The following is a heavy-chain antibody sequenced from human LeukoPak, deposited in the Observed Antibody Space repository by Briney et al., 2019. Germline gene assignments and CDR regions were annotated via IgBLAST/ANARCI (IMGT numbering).Heavy chain of an antibody. Sequence: GASVKVSCKASGYTFTKFDINWVRQATGQGLEWMGWVNLKSGYTGYAQKFQGRVTMTRDTSISTAYMELSRLRSDDTAVYYCAAKRQYCSSTSCDIPPGYFQHWGQGTLVTVSS. V-gene: IGHV1-8*01. CDR2: VNLKSGYT. J-gene: IGHJ1*01. D-gene: IGHD2-2*01. CDR1: GYTFTKFD. CDR3: AAKRQYCSSTSCDIPPGYFQH.